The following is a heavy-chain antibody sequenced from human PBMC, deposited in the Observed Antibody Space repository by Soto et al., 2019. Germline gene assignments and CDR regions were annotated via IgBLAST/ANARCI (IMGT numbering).Heavy chain of an antibody. CDR1: GFTFSSYA. CDR2: ISNTGGST. CDR3: AKGASGLGSCYSADDY. V-gene: IGHV3-23*01. Sequence: EVQLLESGGGLVQPGGSLRLSCAASGFTFSSYAMSWVRQAPGKGLEWLSVISNTGGSTYYADSVKGRFTISRDNSKNTLYLQMNSLRAEDTAVYYCAKGASGLGSCYSADDYWGQGTLVTVSS. D-gene: IGHD3-10*01. J-gene: IGHJ4*02.